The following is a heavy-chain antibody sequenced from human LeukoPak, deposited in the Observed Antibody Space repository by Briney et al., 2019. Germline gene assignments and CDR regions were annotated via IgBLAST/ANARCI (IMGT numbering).Heavy chain of an antibody. D-gene: IGHD3-3*02. V-gene: IGHV1-18*01. Sequence: GASVKVSCKASGYTFTSYGISWVRQAPGQGLEWMGWIRAYNGNTNYAQKLQGRVTMTTDTSTSTAYMELRSLRSDDTAVYYCAREISSGRAGYGFYYYMDVWGKGTTVTVSS. CDR2: IRAYNGNT. CDR3: AREISSGRAGYGFYYYMDV. J-gene: IGHJ6*03. CDR1: GYTFTSYG.